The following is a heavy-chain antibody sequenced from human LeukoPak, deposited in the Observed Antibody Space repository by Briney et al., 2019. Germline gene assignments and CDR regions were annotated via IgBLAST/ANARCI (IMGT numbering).Heavy chain of an antibody. Sequence: ASVRVSCKASGYTFDHYGISWVRQAPGQGLEWMGWISAYYGNTNYAQKLQGRVTMTTDTSTSTAYMELRSLRSDDTAVYYCARDRPGEYFDWLLGNDYWGQGTLVTVSS. CDR3: ARDRPGEYFDWLLGNDY. J-gene: IGHJ4*02. CDR1: GYTFDHYG. CDR2: ISAYYGNT. D-gene: IGHD3-9*01. V-gene: IGHV1-18*01.